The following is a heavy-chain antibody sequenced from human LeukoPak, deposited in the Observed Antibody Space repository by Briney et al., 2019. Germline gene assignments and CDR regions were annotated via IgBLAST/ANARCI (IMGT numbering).Heavy chain of an antibody. D-gene: IGHD3-10*01. CDR2: IFPGDSDT. CDR3: ARSPGSGDDAFDI. V-gene: IGHV5-51*01. CDR1: GYSFTSYW. Sequence: GESLKISCKGSGYSFTSYWIAWVRQMPGKGLEWMGTIFPGDSDTRYSPSFQGQVTISADKSISTAYLQWSSLKASDTAMYYCARSPGSGDDAFDIWGQGTMVTVSS. J-gene: IGHJ3*02.